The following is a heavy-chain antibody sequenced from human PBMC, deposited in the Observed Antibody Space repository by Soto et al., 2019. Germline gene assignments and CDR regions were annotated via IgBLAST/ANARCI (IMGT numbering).Heavy chain of an antibody. CDR2: ISGSGGST. J-gene: IGHJ4*02. CDR3: ARYCGASSCYSGFDF. V-gene: IGHV3-23*01. Sequence: PGGSLRLSCAASGFTFSSYAMSWVRQAPGKGLEWVSAISGSGGSTYYADSVKGRFTISRDNSKNTLYLQMNSLRAEDTAFYYCARYCGASSCYSGFDFWGRGTLVTVSS. D-gene: IGHD2-15*01. CDR1: GFTFSSYA.